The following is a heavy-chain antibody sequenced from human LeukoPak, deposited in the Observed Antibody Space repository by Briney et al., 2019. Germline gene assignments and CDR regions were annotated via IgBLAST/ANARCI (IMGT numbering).Heavy chain of an antibody. V-gene: IGHV3-23*01. D-gene: IGHD6-19*01. Sequence: GGSLRLSCAASGFTFSSYAMSWVRQAPGKGLEWVSAISGSGGSTYYADSVKGRFTISRDNSKNTLYLQMNSLRAEDTAVYYCAREERAAVAGWENYYFDYWGQGTLVTVSS. CDR1: GFTFSSYA. CDR2: ISGSGGST. CDR3: AREERAAVAGWENYYFDY. J-gene: IGHJ4*02.